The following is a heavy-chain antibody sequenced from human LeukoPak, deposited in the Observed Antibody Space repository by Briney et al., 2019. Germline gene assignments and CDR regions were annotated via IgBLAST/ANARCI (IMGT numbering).Heavy chain of an antibody. V-gene: IGHV3-48*03. CDR2: ISSSGSTI. CDR1: GFTFSSYE. Sequence: PGGSLRLSCAASGFTFSSYEMNWVRQAPGKGLEWVSYISSSGSTIYYADSVKGRFTISRDNAKNSLYLQMNSLRAEDTAVYYCARDIVVVPAAIGDVRDCYYYGMDVWGKGTTVTVSS. J-gene: IGHJ6*04. CDR3: ARDIVVVPAAIGDVRDCYYYGMDV. D-gene: IGHD2-2*01.